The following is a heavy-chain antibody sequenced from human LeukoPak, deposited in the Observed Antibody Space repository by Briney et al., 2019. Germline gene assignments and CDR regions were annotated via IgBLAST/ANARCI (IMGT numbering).Heavy chain of an antibody. CDR2: ISVRAATI. CDR3: AKDFPHWYEVPHGMDV. Sequence: TGGSLRLSCAASGFGFGQYEMNWVRQAPGKGLEWIAYISVRAATIYYGDSAEGRFTISRDDAKNSLYLQMNGLRVEGTAIYYYAKDFPHWYEVPHGMDVWGQGTTVTV. D-gene: IGHD1-14*01. V-gene: IGHV3-48*03. CDR1: GFGFGQYE. J-gene: IGHJ6*02.